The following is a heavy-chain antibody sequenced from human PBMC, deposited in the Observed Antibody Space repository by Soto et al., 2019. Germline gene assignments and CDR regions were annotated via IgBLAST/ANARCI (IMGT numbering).Heavy chain of an antibody. D-gene: IGHD3-22*01. CDR1: GFTFTRYA. CDR3: AKQDQDDISAYY. V-gene: IGHV3-23*01. CDR2: TSGSGAST. J-gene: IGHJ4*01. Sequence: GSLRLSCAPSGFTFTRYAMSCFREAAVKRRGWVSATSGSGASTYYSDGVKGQFTISRDNSKKTLYLKMKSLRAQDPAVYYCAKQDQDDISAYYCGHRTLASVSS.